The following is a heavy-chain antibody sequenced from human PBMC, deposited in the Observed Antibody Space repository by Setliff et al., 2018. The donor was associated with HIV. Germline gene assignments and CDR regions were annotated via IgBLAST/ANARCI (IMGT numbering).Heavy chain of an antibody. V-gene: IGHV4-39*02. Sequence: SETLSLTCAVSGDSISIISSFWGWIRQPPGKGLEWIGTLYYSGSTYYNPSLKSRVTISVDTSKNQFSLKLSSVTAADTAVYYCARDYYSLYYYYYGMDVWGQGTTVTVSS. D-gene: IGHD3-16*01. CDR2: LYYSGST. J-gene: IGHJ6*02. CDR1: GDSISIISSF. CDR3: ARDYYSLYYYYYGMDV.